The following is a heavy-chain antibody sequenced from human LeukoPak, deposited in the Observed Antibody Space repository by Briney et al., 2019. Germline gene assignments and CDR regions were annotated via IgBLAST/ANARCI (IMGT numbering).Heavy chain of an antibody. V-gene: IGHV3-7*04. J-gene: IGHJ4*02. Sequence: PGGSLRLSCAASGFVFSSYWMNWVRQAPGKGLEWVANIKQDGSVKNYVDSVKGRFTISRDNTKNSLYLQMDSLRVEDTAVYYCARADSSGWSFQGYFFDYWGQGSLVTVSS. D-gene: IGHD6-19*01. CDR2: IKQDGSVK. CDR3: ARADSSGWSFQGYFFDY. CDR1: GFVFSSYW.